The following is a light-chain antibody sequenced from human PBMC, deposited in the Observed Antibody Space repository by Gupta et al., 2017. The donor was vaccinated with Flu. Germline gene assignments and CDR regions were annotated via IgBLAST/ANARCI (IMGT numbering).Light chain of an antibody. CDR3: GASTGSVSWV. CDR2: EVS. J-gene: IGLJ3*02. V-gene: IGLV2-14*01. Sequence: SSAIVASNHVSWYQHLPGTAPKLMICEVSKRPSGVSNRFSGSKSGNSASLTISGLQSEDEANYYCGASTGSVSWVFGGGTKLTVL. CDR1: SSAIVASNH.